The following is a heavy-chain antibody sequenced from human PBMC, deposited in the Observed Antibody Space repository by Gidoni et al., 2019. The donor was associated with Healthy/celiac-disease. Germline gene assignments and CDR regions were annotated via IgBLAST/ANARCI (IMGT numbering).Heavy chain of an antibody. CDR1: GYTLTELS. CDR2: FDPEDGET. J-gene: IGHJ4*02. CDR3: ATGSLPSYYYDSSGYYYFDY. D-gene: IGHD3-22*01. Sequence: QVQLVQSGAEVKKPGASVKVSCKVSGYTLTELSMHWVRQAPGKGLEWMGGFDPEDGETIYAQKFQGRVTMTEDTSTDTAYMELSSLRSEDTAVYYCATGSLPSYYYDSSGYYYFDYWGQGTLVTVSS. V-gene: IGHV1-24*01.